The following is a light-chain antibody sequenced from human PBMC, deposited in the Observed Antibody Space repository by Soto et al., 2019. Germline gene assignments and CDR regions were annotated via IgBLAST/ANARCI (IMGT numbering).Light chain of an antibody. J-gene: IGLJ2*01. CDR2: EVA. CDR1: SRDVGGYDY. V-gene: IGLV2-8*01. Sequence: QSALTQPPSASGSPGQSVTISCTGTSRDVGGYDYVSWYQQPPGKAPKLLIYEVAKRPSGVPYRFSGSKSGNTASLTVSELQAEDEGDYYCSSYAGDNNYVVFGGATKLTV. CDR3: SSYAGDNNYVV.